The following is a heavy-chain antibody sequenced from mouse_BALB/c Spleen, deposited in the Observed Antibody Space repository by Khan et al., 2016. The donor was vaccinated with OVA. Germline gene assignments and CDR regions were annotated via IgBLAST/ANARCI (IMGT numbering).Heavy chain of an antibody. CDR1: GFNIKDYY. CDR2: INPENGNT. Sequence: EVKLEESGAELVRPGALVNLSCKVSGFNIKDYYMHWVKQRPEQGLEWIGWINPENGNTIYDPKFQGKASITSDPSSNPAYLRLSSLTSEDTAVYYCARDGYSPWFAYWGQGTLVTVSA. V-gene: IGHV14-1*02. CDR3: ARDGYSPWFAY. J-gene: IGHJ3*01. D-gene: IGHD2-3*01.